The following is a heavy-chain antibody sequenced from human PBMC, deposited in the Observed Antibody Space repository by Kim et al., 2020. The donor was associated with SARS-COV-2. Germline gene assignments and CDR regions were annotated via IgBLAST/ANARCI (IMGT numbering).Heavy chain of an antibody. D-gene: IGHD2-2*01. CDR3: ARDSCSHTNCHDC. CDR2: INGDGSST. Sequence: GGSLKLSCAASGFTFSRYWMHWVRQAPGKGLVWVSRINGDGSSTSYADSVKGRFSISRDNAKNTLYLQMNSLRAEDTAVYYCARDSCSHTNCHDCWGQGTLVTVSS. V-gene: IGHV3-74*01. CDR1: GFTFSRYW. J-gene: IGHJ4*02.